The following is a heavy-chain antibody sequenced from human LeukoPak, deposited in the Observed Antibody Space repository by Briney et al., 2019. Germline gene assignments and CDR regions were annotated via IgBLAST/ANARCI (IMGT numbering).Heavy chain of an antibody. CDR3: ARDSNWDYVLGS. CDR2: INHSGST. J-gene: IGHJ5*02. V-gene: IGHV4-34*01. Sequence: KLSETLSLTCAVYGGSFSGYYWSWIRQPPGKGLEWIGEINHSGSTNYNPSLKSRVTISVDTSKNQFSLKLSSVTAAATAVYYCARDSNWDYVLGSWDQGTLVTVSS. D-gene: IGHD1-7*01. CDR1: GGSFSGYY.